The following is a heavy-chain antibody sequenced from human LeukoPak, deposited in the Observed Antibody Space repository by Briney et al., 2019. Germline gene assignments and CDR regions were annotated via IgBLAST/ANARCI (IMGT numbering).Heavy chain of an antibody. D-gene: IGHD3-22*01. CDR3: AKGYYDSSGYYVPAEYFQH. CDR2: IGGSGGGT. V-gene: IGHV3-23*01. J-gene: IGHJ1*01. CDR1: GFTFSSYA. Sequence: PGGSLRLSCAASGFTFSSYAMGWVRQAPGKGLEWVSSIGGSGGGTYYADSVKGRFTISRDNAKNSLYLQMNSLRAEDTAVYYCAKGYYDSSGYYVPAEYFQHWGQGTLVTVSS.